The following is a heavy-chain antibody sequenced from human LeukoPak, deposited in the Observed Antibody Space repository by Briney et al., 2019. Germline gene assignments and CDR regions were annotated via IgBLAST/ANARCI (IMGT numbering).Heavy chain of an antibody. CDR2: IWSDGSNQ. D-gene: IGHD4-11*01. V-gene: IGHV3-33*06. Sequence: PGGSLRLSCAASKFTFSRYGMHWVRQAPGKGLQWVAVIWSDGSNQYYADSVKGRFTISRDNSNNMVYLQMNSLRVDDTGVYYCAKDAQRGFDYSNSLEYWGQGALVTVSS. J-gene: IGHJ4*02. CDR3: AKDAQRGFDYSNSLEY. CDR1: KFTFSRYG.